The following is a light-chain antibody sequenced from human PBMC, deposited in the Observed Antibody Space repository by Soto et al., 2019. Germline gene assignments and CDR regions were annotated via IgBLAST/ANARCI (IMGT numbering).Light chain of an antibody. CDR1: QSVLYSSNNKNY. CDR2: CAS. V-gene: IGKV4-1*01. CDR3: QQYYSTWT. Sequence: DIVMTQSPDSLAVSLGERATINCKSSQSVLYSSNNKNYLAWYQQKPGQPPKVLIHCASTRESGVPDLFSGSWSGPDFTLTISRLQAEAVAVYYCQQYYSTWTFGQGTQVESK. J-gene: IGKJ1*01.